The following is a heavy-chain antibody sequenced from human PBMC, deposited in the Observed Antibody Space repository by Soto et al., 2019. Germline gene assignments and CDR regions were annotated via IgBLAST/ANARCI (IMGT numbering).Heavy chain of an antibody. D-gene: IGHD5-18*01. CDR1: GGTFSSYA. CDR2: IIPIFGTA. CDR3: ARNQGYSRGGAGYYYGMDV. V-gene: IGHV1-69*13. J-gene: IGHJ6*02. Sequence: RASVKVSCKASGGTFSSYAISWVRQAPGQGLEWMGGIIPIFGTANYAQKFQGRVTITADESTSTAYMELSSLRSEDTAVYYCARNQGYSRGGAGYYYGMDVWGQGTTVTVSS.